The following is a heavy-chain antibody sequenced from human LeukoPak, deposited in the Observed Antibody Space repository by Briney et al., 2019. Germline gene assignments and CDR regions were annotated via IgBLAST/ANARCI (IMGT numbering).Heavy chain of an antibody. J-gene: IGHJ6*03. CDR2: IYTSGST. CDR1: GGSISSGSCY. CDR3: ASMGVPAALYYYYYMDV. V-gene: IGHV4-61*02. D-gene: IGHD2-2*01. Sequence: PSETLSLTCTVSGGSISSGSCYWSWIRQPAGKGLEWIGRIYTSGSTNYTPSLKSRVTISVDTSKNQFSLKLSSVTAADTAVYYCASMGVPAALYYYYYMDVWGKGTTVTVSS.